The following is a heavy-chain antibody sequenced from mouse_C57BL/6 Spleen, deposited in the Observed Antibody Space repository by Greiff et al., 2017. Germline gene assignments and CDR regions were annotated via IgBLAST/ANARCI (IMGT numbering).Heavy chain of an antibody. Sequence: VQLVESGAELVKPGASVQMSCKASGYTFTSYWITWVKQRPGQGLEWVGDMYPGSGSTNYNEKFKSKATLTVDTSSSTAYMQLSSLTSEDSAVYYCARGYSNFAYWGQGTLVTVSA. D-gene: IGHD2-5*01. V-gene: IGHV1-55*01. CDR2: MYPGSGST. CDR3: ARGYSNFAY. J-gene: IGHJ3*01. CDR1: GYTFTSYW.